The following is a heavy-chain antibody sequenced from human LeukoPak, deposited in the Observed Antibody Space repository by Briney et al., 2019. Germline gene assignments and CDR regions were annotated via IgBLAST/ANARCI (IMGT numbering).Heavy chain of an antibody. D-gene: IGHD3-10*01. CDR2: FNAGNGNR. V-gene: IGHV1-3*01. CDR1: GYTFTNYT. Sequence: ASVKVSCKASGYTFTNYTMHWVRQAPGQRLEWMGWFNAGNGNRKYLQKFQGRLTITSDTSASTAYMDLSSLRSEDTAVYYCASSGDYYYGMDVWGQGTTVTVSS. CDR3: ASSGDYYYGMDV. J-gene: IGHJ6*02.